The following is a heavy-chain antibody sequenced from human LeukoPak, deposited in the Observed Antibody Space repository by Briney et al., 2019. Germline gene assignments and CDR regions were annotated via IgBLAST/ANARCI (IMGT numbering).Heavy chain of an antibody. Sequence: ASVKVSSKASGYTFTSYDINRVRQATGQGLEWMGWMNPNSGNTGYAQKFQGRVTMTRNTSISTAYMELSSLRSEDTAVYYCARLSIAARRFDYWGQGTLVTVSS. CDR3: ARLSIAARRFDY. V-gene: IGHV1-8*01. CDR2: MNPNSGNT. J-gene: IGHJ4*02. CDR1: GYTFTSYD. D-gene: IGHD6-6*01.